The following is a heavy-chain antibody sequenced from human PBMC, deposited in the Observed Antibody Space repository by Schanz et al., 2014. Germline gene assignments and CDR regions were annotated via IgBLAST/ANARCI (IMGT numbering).Heavy chain of an antibody. CDR3: ARDGDRFYHNYYMDV. J-gene: IGHJ6*03. CDR1: GFDFNSYS. V-gene: IGHV3-48*01. Sequence: EVRLVESGGGLVQPGGSLRLSCEASGFDFNSYSMNWVRQVPGKGLEWLSYIATSSSTRHYADSVKGRVTISRDNAKNSVSLHMNTLGAEDTAVYYCARDGDRFYHNYYMDVWGKGTTVTVSS. D-gene: IGHD4-17*01. CDR2: IATSSSTR.